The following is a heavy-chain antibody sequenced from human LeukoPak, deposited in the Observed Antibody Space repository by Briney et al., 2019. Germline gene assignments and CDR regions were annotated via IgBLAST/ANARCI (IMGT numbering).Heavy chain of an antibody. Sequence: SETLSLTCTVSSGFIDSNYWTWIRQPPGKGLEWIAYFYHTGSTNYNPSLKSRVTISIDAPKNQFSLNLSSLTPADTAVYYCARGXKGXGELWAEYYYYYYMDIWGKGTTVTVSS. CDR2: FYHTGST. J-gene: IGHJ6*03. CDR1: SGFIDSNY. V-gene: IGHV4-59*01. CDR3: ARGXKGXGELWAEYYYYYYMDI. D-gene: IGHD3-10*01.